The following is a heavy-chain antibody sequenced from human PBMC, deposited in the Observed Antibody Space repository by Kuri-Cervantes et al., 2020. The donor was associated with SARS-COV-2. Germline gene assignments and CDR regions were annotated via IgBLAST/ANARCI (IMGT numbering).Heavy chain of an antibody. Sequence: GRSLRLSCAASGFTFSSYSMNWVRQAPGKGLEWVSYISSSSSTIYYADFVKGRFTIFRGNAKNSLYLQKNSLRDEDTAVYCCEKGGYCSSTSWYLLDYWGQGTLVTVSS. D-gene: IGHD2-2*01. V-gene: IGHV3-48*02. CDR3: EKGGYCSSTSWYLLDY. J-gene: IGHJ4*02. CDR2: ISSSSSTI. CDR1: GFTFSSYS.